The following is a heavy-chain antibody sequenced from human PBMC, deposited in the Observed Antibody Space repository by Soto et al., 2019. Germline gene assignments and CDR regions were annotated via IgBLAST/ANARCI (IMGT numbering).Heavy chain of an antibody. CDR2: INAGNGNT. CDR1: GYTFTSYA. D-gene: IGHD1-1*01. CDR3: ARDGTTGTTGYYYYYGMDV. J-gene: IGHJ6*02. V-gene: IGHV1-3*01. Sequence: ASVKVSCKASGYTFTSYAMHWVRQAPGQRLEWMGWINAGNGNTKYSQKFQGRVTITRDTSGSTAYMELGSLRSEDTAVYYCARDGTTGTTGYYYYYGMDVWGQGTTVTVSS.